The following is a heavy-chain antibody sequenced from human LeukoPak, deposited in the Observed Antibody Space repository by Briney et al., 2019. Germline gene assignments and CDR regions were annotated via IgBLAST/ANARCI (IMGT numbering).Heavy chain of an antibody. D-gene: IGHD1-26*01. J-gene: IGHJ5*02. Sequence: ASETLSLNCTGSGGSISSYYWSWIRQPPGKGLEWVAYIYNNKYTNYNPSLKSRASISVDTSKNLCSLRLSSVTAADTAVYYCARHAIYSGGYSYWFDPWGLGTLVSVSS. V-gene: IGHV4-59*08. CDR3: ARHAIYSGGYSYWFDP. CDR1: GGSISSYY. CDR2: IYNNKYT.